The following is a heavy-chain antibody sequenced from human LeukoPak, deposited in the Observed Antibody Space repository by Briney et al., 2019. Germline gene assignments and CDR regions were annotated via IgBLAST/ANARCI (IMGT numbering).Heavy chain of an antibody. Sequence: SVKVSCKASGGTFSSYAISWVRQAPGQGLEWMGRIIPILGIANYAQKFQGRVTITADKSTSTAYMEPSSLRSEDTAVYYCAREARRIQLWFDYWGQGTLVTVSS. V-gene: IGHV1-69*04. CDR2: IIPILGIA. D-gene: IGHD5-18*01. CDR3: AREARRIQLWFDY. CDR1: GGTFSSYA. J-gene: IGHJ4*02.